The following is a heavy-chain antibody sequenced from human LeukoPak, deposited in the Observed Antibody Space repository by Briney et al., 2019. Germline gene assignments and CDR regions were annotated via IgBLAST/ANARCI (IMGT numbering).Heavy chain of an antibody. CDR1: GFTFSTYE. D-gene: IGHD3-10*02. Sequence: GGSLRLSCAASGFTFSTYEINWVRQAPGKGLEWLSHISTSGSSIHYADSVKGRFTISRDNAKNSLYLQMNSLRAEDTAVYYCAELGITMIGGVWGKGTTVTISS. J-gene: IGHJ6*04. CDR3: AELGITMIGGV. CDR2: ISTSGSSI. V-gene: IGHV3-48*03.